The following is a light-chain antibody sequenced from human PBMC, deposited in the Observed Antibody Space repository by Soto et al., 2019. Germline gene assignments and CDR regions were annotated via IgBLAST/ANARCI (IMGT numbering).Light chain of an antibody. V-gene: IGKV3-11*01. CDR2: GAS. CDR1: QSVSSY. Sequence: EIVLTQSPATLSLSPGERATLSCRASQSVSSYLAWYQQKPGQAPRLLIYGASNRATGIPARFSGSGSGTDFTLTISSLEPEDFAVYYCQQRSNWPPFLTFGGGTKVEIK. CDR3: QQRSNWPPFLT. J-gene: IGKJ4*01.